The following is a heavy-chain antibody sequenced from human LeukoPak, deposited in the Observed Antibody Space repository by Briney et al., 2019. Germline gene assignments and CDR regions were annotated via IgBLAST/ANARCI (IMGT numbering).Heavy chain of an antibody. J-gene: IGHJ3*02. CDR1: GFTVSTNY. V-gene: IGHV3-66*01. CDR2: IYTGGTT. D-gene: IGHD4-23*01. Sequence: GGSLRLSCAASGFTVSTNYMSWVRQAPGKGLQWVSIIYTGGTTYYADSVKGRFTISRDNSENTLYLQMNSLRGEDTAMYYCARDRVYGGNSGALDIWGQGTLVTVSS. CDR3: ARDRVYGGNSGALDI.